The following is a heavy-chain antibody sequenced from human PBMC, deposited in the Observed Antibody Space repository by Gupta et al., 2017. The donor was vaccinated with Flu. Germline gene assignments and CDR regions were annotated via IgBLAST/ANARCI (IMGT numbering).Heavy chain of an antibody. CDR3: ARPNLRNWNYGDNWFDP. CDR2: IYYSGST. CDR1: GGSISSSSYY. Sequence: QLQLQESGPGLVKPSETLSLTCTVSGGSISSSSYYWGWIRQPPGKGLEWIGSIYYSGSTYYNPSLKSRVTISVDTSKNQFSLKLSSVTAADTAVYYCARPNLRNWNYGDNWFDPWGQGTLVTVSS. J-gene: IGHJ5*02. D-gene: IGHD1-7*01. V-gene: IGHV4-39*01.